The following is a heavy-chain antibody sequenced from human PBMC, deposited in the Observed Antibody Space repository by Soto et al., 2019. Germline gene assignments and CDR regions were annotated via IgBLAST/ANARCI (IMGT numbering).Heavy chain of an antibody. V-gene: IGHV3-74*01. CDR1: GFTFSSQW. J-gene: IGHJ4*02. CDR2: INNDGTST. Sequence: EVQLVESGGGLVQPGGSLRLSCAASGFTFSSQWLHWVRQAPGKGLVWISRINNDGTSTNYADSVKGRFTVSRDNAKKTMSLQMNSLRAEDTAVYYCASWLGGYTYGLDHWGQGTPVTVSS. CDR3: ASWLGGYTYGLDH. D-gene: IGHD5-18*01.